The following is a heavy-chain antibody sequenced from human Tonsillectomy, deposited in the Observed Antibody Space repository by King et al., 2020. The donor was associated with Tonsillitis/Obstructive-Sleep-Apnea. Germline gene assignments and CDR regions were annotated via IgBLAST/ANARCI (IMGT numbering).Heavy chain of an antibody. J-gene: IGHJ4*02. D-gene: IGHD3-9*01. CDR1: GFSFSSYT. V-gene: IGHV3-21*01. CDR2: LSSSSGYI. CDR3: TRDRGILMGYYPVDC. Sequence: VQLVESGGGLVKPGGSLRLSCAASGFSFSSYTMNWVRQAPGKGLEWVSSLSSSSGYIYYADSVKGRFTISRDNARNSLYLQMNSLRAEDTAVYYCTRDRGILMGYYPVDCWGQGTLVTVSS.